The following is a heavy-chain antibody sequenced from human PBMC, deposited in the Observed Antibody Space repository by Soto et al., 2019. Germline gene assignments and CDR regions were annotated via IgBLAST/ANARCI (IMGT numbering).Heavy chain of an antibody. D-gene: IGHD1-26*01. CDR2: INPNTGGT. CDR3: AREVGGSYSYFDY. Sequence: QVHLVQSGAEVKQPGASVKVSCKASGYTFTGYYIHWVRQAPGQGLEWMGWINPNTGGTNYAQKFQGRVTMTRDTSFSTAYMELRALRSDDTAGYYCAREVGGSYSYFDYWGQGTLVTVSS. J-gene: IGHJ4*02. V-gene: IGHV1-2*02. CDR1: GYTFTGYY.